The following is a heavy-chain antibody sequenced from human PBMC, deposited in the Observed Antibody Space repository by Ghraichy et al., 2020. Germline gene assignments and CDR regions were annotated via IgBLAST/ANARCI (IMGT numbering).Heavy chain of an antibody. CDR1: GYTFTSYG. CDR3: ARDLLSIPVPAAID. D-gene: IGHD2-2*02. V-gene: IGHV1-18*01. J-gene: IGHJ4*02. Sequence: ASVKVSCKASGYTFTSYGISWVRQAPGQGLEWMGWISAYNGNTNYAQKLQGRVTMTTDTSTSTAYMELRSLRSDDTAVYYCARDLLSIPVPAAIDWGQGTLVTVSS. CDR2: ISAYNGNT.